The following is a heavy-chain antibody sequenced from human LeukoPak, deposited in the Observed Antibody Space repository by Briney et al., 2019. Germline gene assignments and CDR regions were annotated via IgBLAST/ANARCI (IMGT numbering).Heavy chain of an antibody. CDR1: GFTFSSYS. J-gene: IGHJ5*02. CDR3: ARDLGQYYDTSDNWFDP. V-gene: IGHV3-21*01. D-gene: IGHD3-22*01. CDR2: ISSSSRSYT. Sequence: PGGSLRLSCAASGFTFSSYSMNWVRQAPGKGLEWVSSISSSSRSYTYYADSVKGRFTISRDNAKNSLYLQMTSLRAEDTAVYYCARDLGQYYDTSDNWFDPWGQGTLVTVSS.